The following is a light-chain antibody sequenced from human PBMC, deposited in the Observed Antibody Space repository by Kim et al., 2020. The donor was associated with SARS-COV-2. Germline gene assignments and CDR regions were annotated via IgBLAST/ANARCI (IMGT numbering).Light chain of an antibody. CDR1: QAIFHL. Sequence: DIQMTQSPSSLSASVGDRVTITCRASQAIFHLLAWYQQKPSKPPKVLIYGASSLHPGVPSRFSGSGSGTDVTLTISSLQPEDFATYYCQQYDSYPRTFGGGTKVDIK. V-gene: IGKV1D-16*01. J-gene: IGKJ4*01. CDR2: GAS. CDR3: QQYDSYPRT.